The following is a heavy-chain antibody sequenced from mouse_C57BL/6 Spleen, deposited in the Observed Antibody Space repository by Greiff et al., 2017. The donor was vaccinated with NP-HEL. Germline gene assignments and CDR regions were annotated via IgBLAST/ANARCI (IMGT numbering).Heavy chain of an antibody. CDR1: GFTFSSYG. CDR2: ISSGGSYT. V-gene: IGHV5-6*01. CDR3: ARRYGSSQYYFDY. J-gene: IGHJ2*01. Sequence: EVQGVESGGDLVKPGGSLKLSCAASGFTFSSYGMSWVRQTPDKRLEWVATISSGGSYTYYPDSVKGRFTISRDNAKNTLYLQMSSLKSEDTAMYYCARRYGSSQYYFDYWGQGTTLTVSS. D-gene: IGHD1-1*01.